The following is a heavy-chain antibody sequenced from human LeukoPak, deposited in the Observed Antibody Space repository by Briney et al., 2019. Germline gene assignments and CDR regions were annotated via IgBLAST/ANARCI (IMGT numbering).Heavy chain of an antibody. CDR3: AKDTGYNYGYDY. CDR1: GFTFSSYS. V-gene: IGHV3-23*01. D-gene: IGHD5-18*01. Sequence: AGGSLRLSCAASGFTFSSYSMNWVRQAPGKGLEWVSTISDSGGITYYADSVKGRFTISRDSSKNTLYLQMNSLRAEDTAIYYCAKDTGYNYGYDYWGQGTLATVSS. CDR2: ISDSGGIT. J-gene: IGHJ4*02.